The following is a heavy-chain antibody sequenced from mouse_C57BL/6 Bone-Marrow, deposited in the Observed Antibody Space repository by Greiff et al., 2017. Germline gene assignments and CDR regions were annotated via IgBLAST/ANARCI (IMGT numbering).Heavy chain of an antibody. Sequence: EVQLQQSGPELVKPGASVKISCKASGYTFTDYYMNWVKQSHGKSLEWIGDINPNNGGTSYNQKFKGKATLTVDKSSSTAYMELRSLTSEDSAVYYCAMYYYGGSPAWCAYWGQGTLVTVSA. CDR1: GYTFTDYY. CDR2: INPNNGGT. CDR3: AMYYYGGSPAWCAY. J-gene: IGHJ3*01. V-gene: IGHV1-26*01. D-gene: IGHD1-1*01.